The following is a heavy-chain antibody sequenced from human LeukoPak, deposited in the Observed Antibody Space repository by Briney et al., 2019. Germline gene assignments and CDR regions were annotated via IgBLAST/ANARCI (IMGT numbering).Heavy chain of an antibody. D-gene: IGHD3-22*01. CDR3: ARVGDTSGYFQHFDY. V-gene: IGHV4-38-2*02. CDR1: GYSISTDYY. CDR2: INHRGST. J-gene: IGHJ4*01. Sequence: KPSETLSLTCSVSGYSISTDYYWGWIRQAPGKGLEWTGIINHRGSTNYNPSLKSRVTISPDTSKNQFSLKLSSVTAADTAVYYCARVGDTSGYFQHFDYWGQGILVTVSS.